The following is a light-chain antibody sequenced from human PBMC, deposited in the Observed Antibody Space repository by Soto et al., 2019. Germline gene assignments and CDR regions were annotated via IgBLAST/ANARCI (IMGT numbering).Light chain of an antibody. Sequence: ETVLTQSPGTLSLSPGERATLSCRASQSVAKNYLAWYQHKPGQGPRLLISGASSRATGIPARFSGSGSGTDFTLTISRLQTEDFAVYYCLQYASEPLTFGGGTKVEI. J-gene: IGKJ4*01. CDR2: GAS. CDR1: QSVAKNY. V-gene: IGKV3-20*01. CDR3: LQYASEPLT.